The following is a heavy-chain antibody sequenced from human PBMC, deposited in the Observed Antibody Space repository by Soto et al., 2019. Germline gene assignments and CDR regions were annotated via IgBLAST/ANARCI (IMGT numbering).Heavy chain of an antibody. J-gene: IGHJ4*02. CDR1: GYTFTSYG. CDR2: ISAYNGNT. CDR3: ARDRLDLLYYDFWSGPLGY. Sequence: GASVKVSCTASGYTFTSYGISWVRQAPGQGLEWMGWISAYNGNTNYAQKLQGRVTMTTDTSTSTAYMELSSLRSDDTAVYYCARDRLDLLYYDFWSGPLGYWGQGTLVTVSS. V-gene: IGHV1-18*01. D-gene: IGHD3-3*01.